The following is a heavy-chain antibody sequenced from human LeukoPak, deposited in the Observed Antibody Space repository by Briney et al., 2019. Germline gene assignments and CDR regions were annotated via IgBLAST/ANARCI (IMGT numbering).Heavy chain of an antibody. CDR1: GFTFSSYS. Sequence: GGSLRVSCAASGFTFSSYSMNWVRQAPGNGLEWVSSMTSSSTYIYYADSVKGRFTISRDNAKNSLYLQMNSLRVEDTAVYYCAREDYYYDSSGYPNLDYWGQGTLVTVSS. J-gene: IGHJ4*02. V-gene: IGHV3-21*06. CDR3: AREDYYYDSSGYPNLDY. D-gene: IGHD3-22*01. CDR2: MTSSSTYI.